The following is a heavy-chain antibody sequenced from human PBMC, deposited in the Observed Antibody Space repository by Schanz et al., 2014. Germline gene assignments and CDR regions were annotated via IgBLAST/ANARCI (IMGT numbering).Heavy chain of an antibody. CDR3: ARAGGYGGAFDI. CDR1: GSTFNVYW. CDR2: INHDGSDK. Sequence: EVHLVESGGGLVQPWGSLRLSCADSGSTFNVYWMTWVRQAPGMGLEWVANINHDGSDKYYVDSVKGRFTISRDNVKNSLYLQMSSLRVEDTAVYFCARAGGYGGAFDIWGQGTVVTVSS. D-gene: IGHD4-17*01. J-gene: IGHJ3*02. V-gene: IGHV3-7*01.